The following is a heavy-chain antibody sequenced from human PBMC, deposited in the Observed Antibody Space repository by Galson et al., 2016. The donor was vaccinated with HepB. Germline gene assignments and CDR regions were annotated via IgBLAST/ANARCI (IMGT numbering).Heavy chain of an antibody. CDR2: INDGNGNR. V-gene: IGHV1-3*01. CDR3: ARIGAGYSSVWSN. Sequence: SVKVSCKASGYAFTNHAIHWVRQAPGQRLEWMGWINDGNGNRKYSQKFQGRVTITRDTSASTDYMGLSSLTSEDTAVYYCARIGAGYSSVWSNGGQGTLVTGSS. CDR1: GYAFTNHA. J-gene: IGHJ4*02. D-gene: IGHD6-19*01.